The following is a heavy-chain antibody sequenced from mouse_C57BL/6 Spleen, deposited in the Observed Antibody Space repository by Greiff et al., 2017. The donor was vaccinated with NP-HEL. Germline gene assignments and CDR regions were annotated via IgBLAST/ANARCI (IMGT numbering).Heavy chain of an antibody. V-gene: IGHV1-55*01. CDR2: IYPGSGST. CDR3: ARLGGARAWFAY. J-gene: IGHJ3*01. Sequence: QVQLQQPGAELVKPGASVKMSCKASGYTFTSYWITWVKQRPGQGLEWIGDIYPGSGSTNYNEKFKSKATLTVDTSSSTAYMQLSSLTSEDSAVYYCARLGGARAWFAYWGQGTLVTVSA. D-gene: IGHD3-3*01. CDR1: GYTFTSYW.